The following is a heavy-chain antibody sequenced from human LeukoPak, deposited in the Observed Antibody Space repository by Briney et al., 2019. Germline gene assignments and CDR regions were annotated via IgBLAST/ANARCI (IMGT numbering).Heavy chain of an antibody. Sequence: GGSLRLSCAAYGFNFNSYWMSWVRQAPGKGLECVTNVKQDGSDIYFVDSVRGRLTISRDNAKNSLYLQMNSLRGEDTAVYYCASARYGSGGYFFDFWGQGTLVTVSS. CDR3: ASARYGSGGYFFDF. CDR2: VKQDGSDI. D-gene: IGHD3-10*01. J-gene: IGHJ4*02. CDR1: GFNFNSYW. V-gene: IGHV3-7*02.